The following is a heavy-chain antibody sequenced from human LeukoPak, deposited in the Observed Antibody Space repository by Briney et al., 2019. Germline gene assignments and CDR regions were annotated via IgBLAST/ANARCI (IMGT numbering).Heavy chain of an antibody. CDR1: GFTFSHHW. CDR3: ATVTVLHAIISGWPFDY. Sequence: QPGGSLRLSCAGFGFTFSHHWMTWVRQAPGKGLELVANIKQDGSETYYVDSVKGRFTISRDNAKNSLDMQMNSLRSEDTAVYYCATVTVLHAIISGWPFDYWGQGTLVTVSS. V-gene: IGHV3-7*03. J-gene: IGHJ4*02. D-gene: IGHD6-19*01. CDR2: IKQDGSET.